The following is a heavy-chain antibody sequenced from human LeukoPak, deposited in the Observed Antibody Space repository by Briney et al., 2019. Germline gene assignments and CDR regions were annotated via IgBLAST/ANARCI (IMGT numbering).Heavy chain of an antibody. Sequence: GGSLRLSCAASGFTFSSYSTNWVRQAPGKGLEWVSSITGSSSYIYYADSVKGRFTISRDNAKNSLYLQMNSLRAEDTAVYYCARDRVNTGFYYGMDVWGQGTTVTVSS. D-gene: IGHD1/OR15-1a*01. CDR2: ITGSSSYI. J-gene: IGHJ6*02. V-gene: IGHV3-21*01. CDR1: GFTFSSYS. CDR3: ARDRVNTGFYYGMDV.